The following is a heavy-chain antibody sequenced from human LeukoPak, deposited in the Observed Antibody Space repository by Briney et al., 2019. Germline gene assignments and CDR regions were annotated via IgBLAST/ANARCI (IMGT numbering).Heavy chain of an antibody. V-gene: IGHV1-46*01. CDR3: ARDQEAFDY. CDR1: GYSFTSNY. CDR2: IYPRDGST. J-gene: IGHJ4*02. Sequence: ASVKVSCTASGYSFTSNYIHWVRQALGQGLEWMGMIYPRDGSTSYAQKFQGRVTVTRDTSTSTVHMELSGLRSEDTAVYYCARDQEAFDYWGQGTLVTVSS.